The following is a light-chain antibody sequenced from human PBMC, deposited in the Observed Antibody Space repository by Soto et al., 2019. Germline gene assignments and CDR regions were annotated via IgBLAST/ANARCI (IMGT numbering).Light chain of an antibody. Sequence: DIVMTQSPDSLAVSLGERATINCKSSQSVLYSSNNKNYLAWYQQKPGQPPKLLLYRASTRESGVPDRFSGGGSGTDFTLTIISLQAEDVAVYYCQQYYSTPVTFGGGTKVEIK. CDR1: QSVLYSSNNKNY. CDR2: RAS. CDR3: QQYYSTPVT. J-gene: IGKJ4*01. V-gene: IGKV4-1*01.